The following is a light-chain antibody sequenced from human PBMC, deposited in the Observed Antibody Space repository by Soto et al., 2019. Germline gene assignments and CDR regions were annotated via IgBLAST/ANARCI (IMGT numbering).Light chain of an antibody. CDR3: SSYTSTFTWV. J-gene: IGLJ2*01. CDR1: SSDVGGHNL. Sequence: QSALTQPASVSGSPGQSITISCTGTSSDVGGHNLVSWVQHHPGKAPKLMIYEVTNRPSGVSDRFFGSKSGNTASLTISGLQAEDDADYYGSSYTSTFTWVFGGGTKLTVL. CDR2: EVT. V-gene: IGLV2-14*01.